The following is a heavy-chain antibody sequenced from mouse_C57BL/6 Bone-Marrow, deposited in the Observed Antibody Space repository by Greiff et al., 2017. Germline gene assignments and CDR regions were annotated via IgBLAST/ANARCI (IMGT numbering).Heavy chain of an antibody. Sequence: VQLQQSGPELVKPGDSVKISCKASGYSFTGYFMNWVMQSPGKSLEWIGRINPYNGDTFYNQKFKGKATLTVDKSSSTAHMGLRSLTSEDSAVYYCARGRCITTVVARYVDVWGTGTTGTVSS. CDR1: GYSFTGYF. CDR3: ARGRCITTVVARYVDV. CDR2: INPYNGDT. V-gene: IGHV1-20*01. D-gene: IGHD1-1*01. J-gene: IGHJ1*03.